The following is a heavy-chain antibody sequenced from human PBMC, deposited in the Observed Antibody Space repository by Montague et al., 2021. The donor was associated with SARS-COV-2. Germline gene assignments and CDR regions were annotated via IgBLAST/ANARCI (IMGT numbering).Heavy chain of an antibody. Sequence: SETLSLTCSVSGDSFTYFYWSWIRQSPGKGLEWIGYISSTGSTXXXPSXXGRVTMSMDTSKRQLSLKLNPVTAEATAVYYCARGVVAAPPVVDYWGRGTPVTVSS. V-gene: IGHV4-59*12. CDR1: GDSFTYFY. CDR3: ARGVVAAPPVVDY. CDR2: ISSTGST. D-gene: IGHD2-15*01. J-gene: IGHJ4*02.